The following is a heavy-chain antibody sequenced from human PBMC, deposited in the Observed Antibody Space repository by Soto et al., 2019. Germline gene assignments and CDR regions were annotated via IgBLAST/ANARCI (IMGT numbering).Heavy chain of an antibody. Sequence: SETLSLTCTVSGGSISSGGYYWSWIRQHPGKGLEWIGYIYYSGSTYYNPSLKSRVTISVDTSKNQFSLKLSSVTAADTAVYYCARAPREVRWFDPWGQGTLVTVSS. CDR2: IYYSGST. CDR3: ARAPREVRWFDP. J-gene: IGHJ5*02. V-gene: IGHV4-31*03. D-gene: IGHD1-26*01. CDR1: GGSISSGGYY.